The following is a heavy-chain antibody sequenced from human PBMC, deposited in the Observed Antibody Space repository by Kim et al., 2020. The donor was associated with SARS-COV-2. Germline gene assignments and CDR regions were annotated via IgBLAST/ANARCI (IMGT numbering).Heavy chain of an antibody. V-gene: IGHV3-30*04. J-gene: IGHJ3*02. CDR1: GFTFSSYA. CDR3: ANNYYDRYPRGAFDI. D-gene: IGHD3-22*01. CDR2: ISYDGSNK. Sequence: GGSLRLSCAASGFTFSSYAMHWVRQAPGKGLEWVAVISYDGSNKYYADSVKGRFTISRDNSKNTLYLQMNSLRAEDTAVYYCANNYYDRYPRGAFDIWGQGTMVTVSS.